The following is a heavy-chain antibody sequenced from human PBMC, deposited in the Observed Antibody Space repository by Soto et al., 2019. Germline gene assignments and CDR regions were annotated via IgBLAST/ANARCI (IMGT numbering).Heavy chain of an antibody. CDR3: ATSSDWSPLFDY. CDR2: INPNGGGT. Sequence: ASVKVSCKASEHNFTGYYLHWVRQAPGQGLEWMGWINPNGGGTIYAQKFQGRLTMTRDTSITTAYMELTRLRADDTAFYFCATSSDWSPLFDYLRQRTLVTVSS. J-gene: IGHJ4*02. V-gene: IGHV1-2*02. CDR1: EHNFTGYY. D-gene: IGHD6-19*01.